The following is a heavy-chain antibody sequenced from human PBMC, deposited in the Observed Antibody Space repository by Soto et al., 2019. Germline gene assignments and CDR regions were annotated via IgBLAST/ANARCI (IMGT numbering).Heavy chain of an antibody. V-gene: IGHV4-59*01. CDR1: GGSISSYY. Sequence: SETLSLTCTVSGGSISSYYWSWIRQPPGKGLEWIGYIYYSGSTNYNPSLKSRVTISRDNSKNTLYLQMGSLRAEDMAIYYCASRYCSSTSCSYFHYWGQGTLVPVSS. CDR3: ASRYCSSTSCSYFHY. CDR2: IYYSGST. D-gene: IGHD2-2*01. J-gene: IGHJ4*02.